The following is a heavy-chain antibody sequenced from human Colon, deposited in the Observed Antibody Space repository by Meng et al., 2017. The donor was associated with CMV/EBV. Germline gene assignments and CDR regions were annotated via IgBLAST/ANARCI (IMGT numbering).Heavy chain of an antibody. J-gene: IGHJ4*02. Sequence: SVKVSCKASGFTFSTLQWVRQARGQRPEWIGWVVLVSGNTHFAQEFQGRVTISWDMSTSTSYMDFSTLRSDDTAVYYCVGGEGPNKYFTFWGQGTLVTVSS. CDR2: VVLVSGNT. V-gene: IGHV1-58*01. CDR3: VGGEGPNKYFTF. CDR1: GFTFST. D-gene: IGHD2-21*01.